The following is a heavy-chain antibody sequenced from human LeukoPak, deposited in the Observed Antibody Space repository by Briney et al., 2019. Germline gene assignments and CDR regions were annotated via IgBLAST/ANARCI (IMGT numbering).Heavy chain of an antibody. V-gene: IGHV3-48*03. J-gene: IGHJ4*02. Sequence: PGGSLRLSCAASGFTFSDYGMNWVRQAPGKGLEWVSYISTSGNTIYYADSVKGRFTISRDNAKNSLYLQMNSLRAEDTAVYYCARRFASWGQGTLVTVCS. CDR1: GFTFSDYG. CDR3: ARRFAS. CDR2: ISTSGNTI.